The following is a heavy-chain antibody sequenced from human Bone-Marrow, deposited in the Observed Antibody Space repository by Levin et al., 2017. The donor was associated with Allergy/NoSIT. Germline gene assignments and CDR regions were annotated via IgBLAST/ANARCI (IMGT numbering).Heavy chain of an antibody. CDR1: GGSFSGYF. D-gene: IGHD3-16*01. CDR3: ARMRRGDYDYVYLYAMDV. V-gene: IGHV4-34*01. Sequence: SETLSLTCTVYGGSFSGYFWTWIRQSPGKGLEWIGEITHSGRTEYNPSLQSRVTISVDKSKNNFSLNLSSVTAADTAVYYCARMRRGDYDYVYLYAMDVWGRGTTVTVS. CDR2: ITHSGRT. J-gene: IGHJ6*02.